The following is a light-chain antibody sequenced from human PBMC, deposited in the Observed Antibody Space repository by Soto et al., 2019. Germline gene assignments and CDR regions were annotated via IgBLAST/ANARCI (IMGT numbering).Light chain of an antibody. V-gene: IGKV3-15*01. J-gene: IGKJ4*01. CDR1: QSVNRN. CDR3: QQYNNWPLT. Sequence: EIVMTQSPATLSVSPGERATLSCRASQSVNRNLGWYQQKPGQTPRLLIYDASSRATGIPARFSGSGSGTDFTLTISSLQSEDFAVYYCQQYNNWPLTFGGGTNVEIK. CDR2: DAS.